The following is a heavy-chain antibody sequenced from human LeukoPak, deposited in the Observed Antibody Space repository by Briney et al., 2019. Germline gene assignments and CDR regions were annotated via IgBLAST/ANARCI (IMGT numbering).Heavy chain of an antibody. V-gene: IGHV3-48*01. CDR1: GLTISSYS. D-gene: IGHD3-10*01. CDR2: ISSSSSTI. Sequence: GGSLRLSCAASGLTISSYSMDWVRQAPGKGLQWVSYISSSSSTIYYADSVKGRFTISRDNAKNSLYLQMNSLRAEDTAVYYCARALWFGETFPAYWGQGTLVTVSS. CDR3: ARALWFGETFPAY. J-gene: IGHJ4*02.